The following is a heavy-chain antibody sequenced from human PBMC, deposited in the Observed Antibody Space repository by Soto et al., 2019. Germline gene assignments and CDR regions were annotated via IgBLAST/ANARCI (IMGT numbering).Heavy chain of an antibody. V-gene: IGHV1-69*02. CDR2: IIPILGIA. CDR1: GGTFSSYT. Sequence: QVQLVQSGAEVKKPGSSVKVSCKASGGTFSSYTISWVRQAPGQGLEWMGRIIPILGIANYAQKFQGRVTITAHQSTSTAYMELSSLRSEDTAVDYCARSVGEEMADGDAFDVWGQGTMVTVSS. J-gene: IGHJ3*01. D-gene: IGHD6-19*01. CDR3: ARSVGEEMADGDAFDV.